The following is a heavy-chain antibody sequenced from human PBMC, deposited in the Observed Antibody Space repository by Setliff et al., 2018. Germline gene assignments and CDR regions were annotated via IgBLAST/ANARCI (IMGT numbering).Heavy chain of an antibody. CDR1: GYTFTRNG. Sequence: ASVKVSCKASGYTFTRNGINWVRQAPGQGLEWMGWISVYNGNTHYAQKFQGRVTMTTDTSTTTAYMDLRSLRSDDTAVYYCASSVDYCDRSGYPYAMDVWGQGTTVTVSS. CDR2: ISVYNGNT. V-gene: IGHV1-18*01. D-gene: IGHD3-22*01. J-gene: IGHJ6*02. CDR3: ASSVDYCDRSGYPYAMDV.